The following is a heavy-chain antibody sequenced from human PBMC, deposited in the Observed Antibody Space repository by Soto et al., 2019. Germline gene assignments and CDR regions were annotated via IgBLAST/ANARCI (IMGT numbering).Heavy chain of an antibody. D-gene: IGHD2-15*01. CDR3: ARGSDCSGGSCYRDY. V-gene: IGHV4-34*01. J-gene: IGHJ4*02. CDR1: GGSFSGYY. CDR2: INHSGST. Sequence: PSETLSLTCAVYGGSFSGYYWSWIRQPPGKGLEWIGEINHSGSTNYNPSLKSRVTISVDTSKNQFSLKLSSVTAADTAVYYCARGSDCSGGSCYRDYWGQGTLVTVSS.